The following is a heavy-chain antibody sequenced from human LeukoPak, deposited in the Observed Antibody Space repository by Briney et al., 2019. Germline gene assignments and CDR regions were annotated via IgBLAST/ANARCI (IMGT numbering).Heavy chain of an antibody. CDR1: GGSISGGGYY. D-gene: IGHD5-24*01. Sequence: SETLSLTCTVSGGSISGGGYYWSWIRQPPGKGLEWIGYIYYSGSTNYNPSLKSRVTISVDTSKNQFSLKLSSVTAADTAVYYCARLPAEMATISPLDYWGQGTLVTVSS. CDR3: ARLPAEMATISPLDY. CDR2: IYYSGST. V-gene: IGHV4-61*08. J-gene: IGHJ4*02.